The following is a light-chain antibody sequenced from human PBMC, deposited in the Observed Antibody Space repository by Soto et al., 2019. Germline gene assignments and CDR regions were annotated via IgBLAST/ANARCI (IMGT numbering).Light chain of an antibody. Sequence: QSVLTQPPSVSGSPGQSITISCTGTSSDVGGYDFVSWYQQHPGTAPKLLIYDDSNRPSGVSNRFSGSKSGNTASLTISGPQAEDEADYYCSAYTRSSTWVFGGGTKLTVL. CDR1: SSDVGGYDF. J-gene: IGLJ3*02. V-gene: IGLV2-14*01. CDR3: SAYTRSSTWV. CDR2: DDS.